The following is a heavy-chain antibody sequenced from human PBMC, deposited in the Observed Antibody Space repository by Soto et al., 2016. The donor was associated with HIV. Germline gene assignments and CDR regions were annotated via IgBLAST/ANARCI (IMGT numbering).Heavy chain of an antibody. CDR3: QARVLVAGXMSDY. Sequence: EVQLVESGGGLVQPGGSLRLSCAASGFTFSNYWMHWVRQAPGKGLVWVSRINSDGSSTNYVDSVKGRFTISRDNAKNTLYLQMSSLRAEDTALYYCQARVLVAGXMSDYWGQGTLGTVSS. CDR1: GFTFSNYW. J-gene: IGHJ4*02. D-gene: IGHD6-19*01. V-gene: IGHV3-74*01. CDR2: INSDGSST.